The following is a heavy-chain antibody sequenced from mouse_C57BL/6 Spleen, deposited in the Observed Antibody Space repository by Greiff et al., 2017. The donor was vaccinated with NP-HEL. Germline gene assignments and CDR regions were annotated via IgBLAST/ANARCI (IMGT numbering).Heavy chain of an antibody. CDR2: INPNNGGT. CDR1: GYTFTDYY. J-gene: IGHJ3*01. Sequence: EVQLQQSGPELVKPGASVKISCKASGYTFTDYYMNWVKQSHGKSLEWIGDINPNNGGTSYNQKFKGKATLTVDKSSSTAYMELRSLTSEDSAVYYCATPFYYGYGGFAYWGQGTLVTVSA. V-gene: IGHV1-26*01. CDR3: ATPFYYGYGGFAY. D-gene: IGHD2-2*01.